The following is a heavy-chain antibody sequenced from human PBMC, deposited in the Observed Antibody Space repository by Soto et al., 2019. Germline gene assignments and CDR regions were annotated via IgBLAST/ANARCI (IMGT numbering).Heavy chain of an antibody. CDR2: MNLSGGST. CDR3: ARDPVHGSGVAAAGTKPHTPMDV. D-gene: IGHD6-13*01. V-gene: IGHV1-46*01. CDR1: GCTFTSYY. Sequence: ASVKVSCKASGCTFTSYYMHWVRQASGRGLEWMGIMNLSGGSTSYAQKFQGRVTMTRETSTSTVYMELSSLRSEDTAVYYCARDPVHGSGVAAAGTKPHTPMDVWG. J-gene: IGHJ6*02.